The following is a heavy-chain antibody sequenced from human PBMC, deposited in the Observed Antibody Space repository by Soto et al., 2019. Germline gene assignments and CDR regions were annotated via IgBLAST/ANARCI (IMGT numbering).Heavy chain of an antibody. Sequence: QVQLVQSGAEVKKPGSSVKVSCKASGGTFSSYAISWVRQAPGQGLEWMGGIIPIFGTANYAQKFQGRVTSTADEATNTAYMELSSLISEDTAGYYGARATEAFGIWGQGTMVTVSS. CDR3: ARATEAFGI. CDR1: GGTFSSYA. V-gene: IGHV1-69*12. CDR2: IIPIFGTA. J-gene: IGHJ3*02.